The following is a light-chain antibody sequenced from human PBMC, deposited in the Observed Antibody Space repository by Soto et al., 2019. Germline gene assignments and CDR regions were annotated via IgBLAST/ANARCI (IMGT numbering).Light chain of an antibody. Sequence: AIPLTQSPSSLSASVGDRVTITCRASQGISSALAWYQQKPGKAPKLLIYDASSLESGVPSRFSGSGSGTDFTLTISSLQPEDFAVYYCHQYGLSPRHPFGQGTKLEIK. CDR1: QGISSA. V-gene: IGKV1-13*02. CDR3: HQYGLSPRHP. CDR2: DAS. J-gene: IGKJ2*01.